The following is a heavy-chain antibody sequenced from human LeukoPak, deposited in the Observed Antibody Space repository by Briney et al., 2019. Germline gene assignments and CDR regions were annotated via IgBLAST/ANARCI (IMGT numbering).Heavy chain of an antibody. V-gene: IGHV3-7*01. CDR2: IKQDGSEK. CDR1: GFTLRDYD. Sequence: PGGSLRLSCATSGFTLRDYDMHWVRQAPGKGLEWVANIKQDGSEKYYVDSVKGRYTISRDNAKNSLYLQINSLRAEDTAVYYCTKTSGSYFFSGIDYWGQGTLVTVSS. CDR3: TKTSGSYFFSGIDY. J-gene: IGHJ4*02. D-gene: IGHD3-10*01.